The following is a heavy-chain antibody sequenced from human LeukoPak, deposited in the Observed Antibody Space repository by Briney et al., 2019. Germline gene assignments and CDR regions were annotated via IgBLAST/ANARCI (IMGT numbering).Heavy chain of an antibody. CDR3: ARDVGSGWYYFDY. V-gene: IGHV3-74*01. Sequence: PGGSLRLSCAVSGFTFSSYWMHWVRQAPGKGLVWVSRIDSDGSSTRYADSVKGRFTISRDNAKNTLYLQMNSLRAEDTAVYYCARDVGSGWYYFDYWGQGTLVTVS. CDR1: GFTFSSYW. J-gene: IGHJ4*02. D-gene: IGHD6-19*01. CDR2: IDSDGSST.